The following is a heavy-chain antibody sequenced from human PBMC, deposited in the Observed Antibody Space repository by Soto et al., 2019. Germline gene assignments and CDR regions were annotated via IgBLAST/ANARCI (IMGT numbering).Heavy chain of an antibody. CDR2: IYNSGSS. Sequence: PSETLSRTCTVSGDSISRNGYFWTWIRQHPGKGLEWIGYIYNSGSSYYNPSLKSRVIISVDTSKNHFSLNLTAVTAADTAVYYCARGTMLRGPGYYYAMDVWGQGTTVTVSS. D-gene: IGHD3-10*01. CDR1: GDSISRNGYF. J-gene: IGHJ6*02. CDR3: ARGTMLRGPGYYYAMDV. V-gene: IGHV4-31*03.